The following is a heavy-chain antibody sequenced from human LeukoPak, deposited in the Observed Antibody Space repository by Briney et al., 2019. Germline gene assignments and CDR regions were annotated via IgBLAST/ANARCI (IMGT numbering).Heavy chain of an antibody. CDR3: ARGRGTIYMFDY. CDR1: GFTFSNAW. CDR2: INSDGSST. D-gene: IGHD2/OR15-2a*01. Sequence: GGSLRLSCAASGFTFSNAWMSWVRQAPGKGLVWVSRINSDGSSTTYADSVKGRFTISRDNARNTLYLQMNSLRAEDTAVYYCARGRGTIYMFDYWGQGTLVTVSS. J-gene: IGHJ4*02. V-gene: IGHV3-74*01.